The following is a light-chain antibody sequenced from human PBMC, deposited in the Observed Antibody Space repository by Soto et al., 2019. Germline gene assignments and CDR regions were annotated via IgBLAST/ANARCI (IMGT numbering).Light chain of an antibody. Sequence: QSALTQPASVSGSPGQSITISCTGTSSDVGGYNYVSWYQQHPVKAPKLMIYDVSYRPSGVSDRFSGSKSGNTASLTISGLQAEDEADYYCTSYTSSNTLVFGTGTKVTVL. CDR1: SSDVGGYNY. J-gene: IGLJ1*01. V-gene: IGLV2-14*03. CDR3: TSYTSSNTLV. CDR2: DVS.